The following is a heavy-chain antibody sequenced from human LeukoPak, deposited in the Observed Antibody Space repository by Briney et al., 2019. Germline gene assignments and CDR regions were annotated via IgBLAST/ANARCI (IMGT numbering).Heavy chain of an antibody. D-gene: IGHD2-2*01. CDR1: GDSFSNYY. J-gene: IGHJ5*01. V-gene: IGHV4-59*08. CDR2: VYYSGST. CDR3: ASSPRLTTSWFLFDS. Sequence: SETLSPTCSVSGDSFSNYYWTWIRQPPGKGLGWIGYVYYSGSTNYNPSLKTRLHLSVDTSKNRFSLKLSSVTAADTAVYYCASSPRLTTSWFLFDSWGHGTLVTVSS.